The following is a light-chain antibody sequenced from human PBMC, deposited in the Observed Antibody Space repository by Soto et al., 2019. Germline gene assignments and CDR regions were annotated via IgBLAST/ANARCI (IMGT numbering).Light chain of an antibody. V-gene: IGLV9-49*01. CDR3: GADHGSGSNFVYL. J-gene: IGLJ2*01. CDR2: VGTGGIVG. Sequence: QSVPTQPPSASASLGASVTLTCTLSSGYSNYKVDWYQQRPGKGPRFVMRVGTGGIVGSKGDGIPDRFSVLGSGLNRYLTIKNIQEEDESDYHCGADHGSGSNFVYLFGGGTKLTVL. CDR1: SGYSNYK.